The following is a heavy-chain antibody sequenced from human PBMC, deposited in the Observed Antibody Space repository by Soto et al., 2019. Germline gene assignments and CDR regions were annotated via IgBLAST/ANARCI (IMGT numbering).Heavy chain of an antibody. J-gene: IGHJ3*02. CDR1: GVTFCSYG. CDR2: ISSNSSCI. CDR3: AKIAVAGTSDAFDI. Sequence: PAGSMELSCAASGVTFCSYGMHWVLQAPGKGLEWVSGISSNSSCIGYADSVKGRFTISRDNAKNSLYLQMNSLRAEDTALYYCAKIAVAGTSDAFDIRGQRTMVTVSS. D-gene: IGHD6-19*01. V-gene: IGHV3-9*01.